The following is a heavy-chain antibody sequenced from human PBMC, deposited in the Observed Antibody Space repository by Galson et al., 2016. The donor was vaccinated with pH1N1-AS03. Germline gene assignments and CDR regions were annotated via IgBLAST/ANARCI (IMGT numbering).Heavy chain of an antibody. CDR2: IDPKSGAT. CDR3: GRDSYGPFDY. Sequence: SVKVSCKASGSTFTDYYIHWVRQAPGQGLEWMGWIDPKSGATKYTEKFQGRVTMTRDTSSSTVYVELSGLTSDDTALYYCGRDSYGPFDYWGQGTLVTVSS. D-gene: IGHD5-18*01. CDR1: GSTFTDYY. V-gene: IGHV1-2*02. J-gene: IGHJ4*02.